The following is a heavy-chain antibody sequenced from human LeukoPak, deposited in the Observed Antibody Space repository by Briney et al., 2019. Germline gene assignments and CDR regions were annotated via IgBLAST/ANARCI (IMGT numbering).Heavy chain of an antibody. J-gene: IGHJ4*02. CDR2: MNPNSGNT. D-gene: IGHD3-3*01. CDR3: ATSTIFGVSAFDY. V-gene: IGHV1-8*01. Sequence: ASVEVSCKASGYTFTSYDINGVRQPSGQGLEWMGWMNPNSGNTGYAQKFQGRVTMTRNTSISTAYMELSSLRSEDTAVYYCATSTIFGVSAFDYWGQGTLVTVSS. CDR1: GYTFTSYD.